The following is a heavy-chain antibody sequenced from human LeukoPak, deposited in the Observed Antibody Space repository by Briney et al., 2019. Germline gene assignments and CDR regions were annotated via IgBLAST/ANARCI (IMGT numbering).Heavy chain of an antibody. CDR2: ISGSGVNT. CDR3: AKDVRVGGGGMDV. Sequence: PGGSLRLSCAASGFTFSIYAMNWVRQAPGKGLEWVSLISGSGVNTYYADSVKGRFTISRDNSKNTVSLQMNSLRGEDTAVYYCAKDVRVGGGGMDVWGQGTPVTVSS. D-gene: IGHD3-16*01. J-gene: IGHJ6*02. V-gene: IGHV3-23*01. CDR1: GFTFSIYA.